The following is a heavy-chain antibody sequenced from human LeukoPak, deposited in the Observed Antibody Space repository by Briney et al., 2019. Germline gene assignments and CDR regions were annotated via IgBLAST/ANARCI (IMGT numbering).Heavy chain of an antibody. CDR3: AKDYCGGDCYPDY. V-gene: IGHV3-30*18. Sequence: GGSLRLSCAASGFTFRSYGMHWVRQAPGKGLEWVVVISYDGSNKYYADSVKGRFTISRDNSKNTLYLQMNSLRAEDTAVYYCAKDYCGGDCYPDYWGQGTLVTVSS. D-gene: IGHD2-21*02. CDR2: ISYDGSNK. CDR1: GFTFRSYG. J-gene: IGHJ4*02.